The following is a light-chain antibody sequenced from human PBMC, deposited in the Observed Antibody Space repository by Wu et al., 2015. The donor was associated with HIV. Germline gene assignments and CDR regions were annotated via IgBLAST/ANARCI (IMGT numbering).Light chain of an antibody. CDR1: QSINNY. CDR2: DAS. Sequence: EIVLTQSPVTLSLSPGERATLSCRASQSINNYLAWYQQKPGQAPRLLIYDASDRATGIPARFSGSGSGTDFTLTISSLESEDFAVYYCQQRSNRPPITFGQGTRLEIK. J-gene: IGKJ5*01. CDR3: QQRSNRPPIT. V-gene: IGKV3-11*01.